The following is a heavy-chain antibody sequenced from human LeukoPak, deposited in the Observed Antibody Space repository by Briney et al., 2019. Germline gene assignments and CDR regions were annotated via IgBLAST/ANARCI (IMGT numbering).Heavy chain of an antibody. V-gene: IGHV4-4*07. CDR2: IYNSVST. Sequence: SETLSLTCTVSGGSISSYYWSWIGQPAGKGLEWSGRIYNSVSTNYNPSRKSRVTMSVDTSKNQFSLKLSSVTAADTAVYYCARWKYLGELLSSPLYDAFDIWGQGTMVTVSS. CDR3: ARWKYLGELLSSPLYDAFDI. CDR1: GGSISSYY. J-gene: IGHJ3*02. D-gene: IGHD1-26*01.